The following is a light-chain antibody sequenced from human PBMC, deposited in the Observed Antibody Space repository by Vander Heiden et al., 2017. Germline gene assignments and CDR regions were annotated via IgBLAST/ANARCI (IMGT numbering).Light chain of an antibody. Sequence: SSELTQDPAVSVALGQTVRITCQGDSHRSYYASWYQQKPGQAPVLVIYGKNNRPSGIPDRFSGSSSGNTASLTITGAQAEDEADYYCNSRDSSGNPWVFGGGTKLTVL. J-gene: IGLJ3*02. V-gene: IGLV3-19*01. CDR1: SHRSYY. CDR2: GKN. CDR3: NSRDSSGNPWV.